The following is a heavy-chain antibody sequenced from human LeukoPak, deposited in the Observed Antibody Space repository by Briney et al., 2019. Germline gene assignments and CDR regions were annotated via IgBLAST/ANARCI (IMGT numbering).Heavy chain of an antibody. CDR2: ISGGGDIT. D-gene: IGHD3-10*02. Sequence: GGSLRLSCTASGFTFSKYAMSWVRQAPGKGPEWVSAISGGGDITYYADSVKGRFTISRDNSKNTLYLQMDSLRTDDTAVYYCGKGRSMLGELSGDYWGQGTVVTVSS. CDR1: GFTFSKYA. J-gene: IGHJ4*02. V-gene: IGHV3-23*01. CDR3: GKGRSMLGELSGDY.